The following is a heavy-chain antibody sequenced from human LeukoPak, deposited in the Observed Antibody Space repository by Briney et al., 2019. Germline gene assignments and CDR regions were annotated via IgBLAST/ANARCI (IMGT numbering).Heavy chain of an antibody. CDR3: ASPLEGSGSYYLRY. D-gene: IGHD3-10*01. CDR2: IIPMLGIT. V-gene: IGHV1-69*02. CDR1: GDTVNTYS. J-gene: IGHJ4*02. Sequence: GASVKVSCKASGDTVNTYSFSWVRQAPGQGLEFMGRIIPMLGITNYARKFQARVTIIAEKSTNTAYMELSSLRSEDTAVYYRASPLEGSGSYYLRYWGQGTLLIVSS.